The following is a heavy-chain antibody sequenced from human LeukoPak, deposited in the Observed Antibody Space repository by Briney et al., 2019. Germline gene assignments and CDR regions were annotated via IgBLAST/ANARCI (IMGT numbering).Heavy chain of an antibody. CDR1: GFTFSSYG. CDR3: AKMRIYYYYMDV. Sequence: GGSLRLSCAASGFTFSSYGMHWVRQAPGKGLEWVAVISYDGSNKYYADSVKGRFTISRDNSKNTLYLQMNSRRAEDTAVYYCAKMRIYYYYMDVWGKGTTVTVSS. J-gene: IGHJ6*03. V-gene: IGHV3-30*18. CDR2: ISYDGSNK.